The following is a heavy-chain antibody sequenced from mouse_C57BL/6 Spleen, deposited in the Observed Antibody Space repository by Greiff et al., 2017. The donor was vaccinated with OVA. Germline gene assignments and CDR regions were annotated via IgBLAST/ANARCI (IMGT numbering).Heavy chain of an antibody. CDR1: GFTFSDYG. CDR2: ISSGSSTI. D-gene: IGHD1-1*01. Sequence: EVQRVESGGGLVKPGGSLKLSCAASGFTFSDYGMHWVRQAPEKGLEWVAYISSGSSTIYYADTVKGRFTISRDNAKNTLFLQMTSLRSEDTAMYYCAREATTVVGYFDVWGTGTTVTVSS. J-gene: IGHJ1*03. V-gene: IGHV5-17*01. CDR3: AREATTVVGYFDV.